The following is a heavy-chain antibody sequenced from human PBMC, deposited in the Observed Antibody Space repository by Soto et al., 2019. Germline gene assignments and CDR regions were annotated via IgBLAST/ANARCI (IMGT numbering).Heavy chain of an antibody. CDR3: ARDIGSYAYGEGY. J-gene: IGHJ4*02. D-gene: IGHD3-10*01. CDR1: GGSINSYW. Sequence: SETLSLTCSVSGGSINSYWWSWIRQPAGKGLEWIGRVYSSGTTAYNPSLNSRATLSVETSKNQFSLKLSSVTAADTAVYYCARDIGSYAYGEGYWGQGIQVTVSS. CDR2: VYSSGTT. V-gene: IGHV4-4*07.